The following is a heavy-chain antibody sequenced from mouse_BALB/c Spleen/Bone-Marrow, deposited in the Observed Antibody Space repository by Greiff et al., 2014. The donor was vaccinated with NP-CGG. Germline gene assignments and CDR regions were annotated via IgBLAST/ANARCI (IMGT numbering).Heavy chain of an antibody. CDR2: IDPANGNT. CDR3: ASCRYGWYFDV. CDR1: GFNIKDTY. D-gene: IGHD2-14*01. J-gene: IGHJ1*01. Sequence: VQLQQSGAELVKPGASVKLSCTASGFNIKDTYMHWVKQRPEQGLEWIGRIDPANGNTKYDPKFQGKATITADTSSNTAYLRLSSLTSEDTAVYYCASCRYGWYFDVWGAGTTVTVSS. V-gene: IGHV14-3*02.